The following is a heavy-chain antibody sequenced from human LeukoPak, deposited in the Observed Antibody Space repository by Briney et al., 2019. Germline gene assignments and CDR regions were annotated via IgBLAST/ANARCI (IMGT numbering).Heavy chain of an antibody. J-gene: IGHJ4*02. CDR2: IYAGGFT. D-gene: IGHD4/OR15-4a*01. Sequence: GGSLRLSCAASGFTVSKSYMSWVRQAPGKGLEWVSVIYAGGFTYYADSVKGRFTISRDNYENTLYLQMNSLRAEDTAVYYCARDDYGANERDWGQGTLVAVSS. CDR3: ARDDYGANERD. CDR1: GFTVSKSY. V-gene: IGHV3-66*01.